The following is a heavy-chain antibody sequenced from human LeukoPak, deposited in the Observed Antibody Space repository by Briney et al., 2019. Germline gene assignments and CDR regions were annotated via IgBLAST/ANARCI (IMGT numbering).Heavy chain of an antibody. J-gene: IGHJ3*02. CDR1: GGSFSGYY. CDR2: INHSGST. V-gene: IGHV4-34*01. Sequence: SEALSLTCAVYGGSFSGYYWSWIRQPPGKGLEWIGEINHSGSTNYNPSLKSRVTISVDTSKNQFSLKLSSVTAADTAVYYCARAQRRITMVRGQAFDIWGQGTMVTVSS. D-gene: IGHD3-10*01. CDR3: ARAQRRITMVRGQAFDI.